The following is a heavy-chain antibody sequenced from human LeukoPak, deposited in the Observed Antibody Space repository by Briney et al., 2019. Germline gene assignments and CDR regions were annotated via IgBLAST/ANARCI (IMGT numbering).Heavy chain of an antibody. J-gene: IGHJ3*02. Sequence: PSETLSLTCTVSGGSISSYYWSWIRQPPGKGLEWIGYIYYSGSTYYNPSLKSRVTISVDTSKNQFSLKLSSVTAADTAVYYCARALYYYDSGRAFDIWGQGTMVTVSS. CDR3: ARALYYYDSGRAFDI. D-gene: IGHD3-22*01. CDR2: IYYSGST. V-gene: IGHV4-59*01. CDR1: GGSISSYY.